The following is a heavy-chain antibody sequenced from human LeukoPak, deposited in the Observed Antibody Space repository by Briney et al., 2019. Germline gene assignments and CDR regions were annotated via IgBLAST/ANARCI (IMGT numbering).Heavy chain of an antibody. Sequence: GASVKVSCKASGYTFTSYCISWVRQAPGQGLEWMGWISAYNGNTNYAQKLQGRVTMTTDTSTSTAYMELRSLRSDDTAVYYCARDGNLDYYDSSGYPSNWGQGTLVTVSS. J-gene: IGHJ4*02. CDR2: ISAYNGNT. CDR1: GYTFTSYC. D-gene: IGHD3-22*01. CDR3: ARDGNLDYYDSSGYPSN. V-gene: IGHV1-18*01.